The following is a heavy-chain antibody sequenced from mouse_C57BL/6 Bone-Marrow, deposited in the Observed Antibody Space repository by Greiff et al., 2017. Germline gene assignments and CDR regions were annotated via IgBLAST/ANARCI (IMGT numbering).Heavy chain of an antibody. CDR3: ANRPFAY. J-gene: IGHJ3*01. CDR1: GYTFTSYW. V-gene: IGHV1-64*01. CDR2: IHPNSGST. Sequence: QVQLQQSGAELVKPGASVKLSCKASGYTFTSYWMHWVKQRPGQGLEWIGIIHPNSGSTNYNEKFKSKATLTVDKSSSTAYMQLRSLTTEDSAVYYCANRPFAYWGQGTLVTVSA. D-gene: IGHD2-14*01.